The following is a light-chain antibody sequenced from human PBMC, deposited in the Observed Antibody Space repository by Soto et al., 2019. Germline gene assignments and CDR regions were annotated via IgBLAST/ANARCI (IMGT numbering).Light chain of an antibody. CDR2: KES. V-gene: IGKV1-5*03. CDR1: QSISSW. J-gene: IGKJ1*01. Sequence: DIQMTQSPSTLSASVGDRVTITCRASQSISSWLAWYQQKPGKAPKLLIYKESSLESGVPSRFSGSGSGTQFTLTISSLQPDDFATYYCQQYNSYWTFGQGTKVESK. CDR3: QQYNSYWT.